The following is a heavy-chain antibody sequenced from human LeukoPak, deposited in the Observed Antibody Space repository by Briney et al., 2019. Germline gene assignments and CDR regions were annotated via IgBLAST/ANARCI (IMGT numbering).Heavy chain of an antibody. Sequence: GGSLRLSCAASGFTFSSYSMNWVRQAPGKGLEWVSSISSSSSYIYCADSVKGRFTISRDNAKNSLYLQMNSLRAEDTAVYYCAKVRWDNSGWYYLDYWGQGTLVTVSS. J-gene: IGHJ4*02. V-gene: IGHV3-21*01. CDR1: GFTFSSYS. D-gene: IGHD6-19*01. CDR3: AKVRWDNSGWYYLDY. CDR2: ISSSSSYI.